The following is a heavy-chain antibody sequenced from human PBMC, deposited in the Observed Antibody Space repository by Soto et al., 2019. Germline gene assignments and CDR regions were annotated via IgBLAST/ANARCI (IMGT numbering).Heavy chain of an antibody. CDR1: AFTFSDYY. CDR2: ISSSSIST. J-gene: IGHJ6*02. Sequence: PGGSLRLSCAASAFTFSDYYMSWIRQAPGKGLEWVSYISSSSISTKYADSVKGRFTVSRDNAKNSLYLQMDSLRVGDTAVYYCARDRRYSRSWYVGKDYYYGVDVWGQGTTVTVSS. D-gene: IGHD6-13*01. CDR3: ARDRRYSRSWYVGKDYYYGVDV. V-gene: IGHV3-11*06.